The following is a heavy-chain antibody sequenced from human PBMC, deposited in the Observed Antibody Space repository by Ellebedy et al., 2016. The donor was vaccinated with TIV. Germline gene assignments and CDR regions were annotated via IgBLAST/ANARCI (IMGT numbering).Heavy chain of an antibody. J-gene: IGHJ4*02. CDR1: GFTFSSYS. CDR3: ARDRGGYTYGNFDY. V-gene: IGHV3-48*02. CDR2: ISSSSSTI. Sequence: GESLKISXAATGFTFSSYSMNWVRQAPGKGLEWVSYISSSSSTIHYADSVKGRFTISRDNAKNSLYLQMNSLRDEDMAVYYCARDRGGYTYGNFDYWGQGTLVTVSS. D-gene: IGHD5-18*01.